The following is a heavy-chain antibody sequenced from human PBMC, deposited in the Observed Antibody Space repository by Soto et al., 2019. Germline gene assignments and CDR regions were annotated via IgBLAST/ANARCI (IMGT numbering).Heavy chain of an antibody. CDR2: IHYGGTT. Sequence: PSETLSLTCSVSDDGSAFWGWILQPPGKGLEWIGSIHYGGTTYYNPSLKSRVTISFDTSKSQFSLTLNSVIAADSAVYYCASDSHTARFLIWGVGIPVTVSS. V-gene: IGHV4-39*01. D-gene: IGHD3-10*01. J-gene: IGHJ4*02. CDR3: ASDSHTARFLI. CDR1: DDGSAF.